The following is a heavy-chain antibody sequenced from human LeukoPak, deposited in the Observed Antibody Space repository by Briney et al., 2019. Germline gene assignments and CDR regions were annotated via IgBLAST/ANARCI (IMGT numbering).Heavy chain of an antibody. V-gene: IGHV3-49*03. J-gene: IGHJ4*02. CDR2: IRSKAYGGTT. CDR1: GFTFGDYA. Sequence: GGSLRLSCTASGFTFGDYAMSWFRQAPGKGLEWVGFIRSKAYGGTTEYAASVKGRFTISRDDSKSIAYLQMNSLKTEDTAVYYCTRDQGYSYRLVDYWGQGTLVTVSS. CDR3: TRDQGYSYRLVDY. D-gene: IGHD5-18*01.